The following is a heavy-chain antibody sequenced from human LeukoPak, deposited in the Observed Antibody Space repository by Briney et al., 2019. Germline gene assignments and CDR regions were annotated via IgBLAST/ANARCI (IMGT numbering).Heavy chain of an antibody. CDR1: GFTFSNYA. Sequence: GGSLRLSCAASGFTFSNYAMHWVRQAPGKGLEWVAVISYDGSNKYYADSVKGRFTISRDNSKNTLYLQMSSLRAEDTAVYYCARDRSFPTYYFDYWGQGTLVTVSS. D-gene: IGHD3-10*01. J-gene: IGHJ4*02. CDR3: ARDRSFPTYYFDY. CDR2: ISYDGSNK. V-gene: IGHV3-30-3*01.